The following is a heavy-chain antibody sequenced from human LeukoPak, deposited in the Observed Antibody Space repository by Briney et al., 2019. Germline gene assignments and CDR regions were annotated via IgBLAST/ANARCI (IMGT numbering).Heavy chain of an antibody. CDR1: GFTFSSCS. J-gene: IGHJ4*02. D-gene: IGHD2-2*01. CDR3: ARDCSSTSCYEPRY. Sequence: GGSLRLSCAASGFTFSSCSMNWVRQAPGKGLEWVSYISSSRSTIYYADSVKGRFTISRDNAKNSLYLQMNSLRDEDTAVYYCARDCSSTSCYEPRYWGQGTLVTVSS. CDR2: ISSSRSTI. V-gene: IGHV3-48*02.